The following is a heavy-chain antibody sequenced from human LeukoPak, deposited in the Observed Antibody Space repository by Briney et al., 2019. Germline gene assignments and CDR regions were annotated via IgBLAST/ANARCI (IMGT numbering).Heavy chain of an antibody. D-gene: IGHD3-22*01. Sequence: GGSLRLSCAASGFTFSSYGMHWVRQAPGKGLEWVAVIWYDGSNKYYADSVEGRFTISRDNSKNTLYLQMNSLRAEDTAVYYCANLYYDSSGLLGSVRRRLDVRGKGTTVTVSS. CDR1: GFTFSSYG. CDR3: ANLYYDSSGLLGSVRRRLDV. CDR2: IWYDGSNK. J-gene: IGHJ6*04. V-gene: IGHV3-33*06.